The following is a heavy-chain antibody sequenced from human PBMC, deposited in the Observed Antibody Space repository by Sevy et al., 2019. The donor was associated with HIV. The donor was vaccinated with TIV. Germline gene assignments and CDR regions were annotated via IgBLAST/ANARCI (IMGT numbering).Heavy chain of an antibody. Sequence: GGSLRLSCAASGFTFTYAWMSWVRQAPGKGLEWVGRIKSKPDGGTTDSAAPVKGRFTISRDDSKNTVYLQMNSLKTEDTAVYYCATDPIIVLLVTDGMDVWGQGTTVTVSS. CDR3: ATDPIIVLLVTDGMDV. V-gene: IGHV3-15*01. CDR2: IKSKPDGGTT. J-gene: IGHJ6*02. D-gene: IGHD2-8*02. CDR1: GFTFTYAW.